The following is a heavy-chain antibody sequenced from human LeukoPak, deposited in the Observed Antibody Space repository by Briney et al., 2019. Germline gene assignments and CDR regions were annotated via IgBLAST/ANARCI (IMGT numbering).Heavy chain of an antibody. Sequence: GRSLRLSCAAAGFTFSHYGMNWVRQAPGKGLEWMAVIWSDGTTQYCGDSVKGRFTISRDDSGNTVYLQMNSLRPEDTGVYYCARDAQRGFDYSNSLEYWGQGTPVTVST. CDR1: GFTFSHYG. J-gene: IGHJ4*02. CDR2: IWSDGTTQ. CDR3: ARDAQRGFDYSNSLEY. D-gene: IGHD4-11*01. V-gene: IGHV3-33*01.